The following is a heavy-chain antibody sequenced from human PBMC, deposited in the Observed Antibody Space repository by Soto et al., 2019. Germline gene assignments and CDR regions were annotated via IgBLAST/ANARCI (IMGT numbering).Heavy chain of an antibody. Sequence: PGGTLRLSCAASGFTFTNAWMTWVRQGPGKGLEWVGRIKSKSDGGTIDYAAPVKGRFTISRDDSKNTVYLQMNSLKIDDTAVNYCTSRRDWTAVDPFDDWGLGTLVTVSS. V-gene: IGHV3-15*01. D-gene: IGHD5-18*01. CDR1: GFTFTNAW. J-gene: IGHJ4*02. CDR2: IKSKSDGGTI. CDR3: TSRRDWTAVDPFDD.